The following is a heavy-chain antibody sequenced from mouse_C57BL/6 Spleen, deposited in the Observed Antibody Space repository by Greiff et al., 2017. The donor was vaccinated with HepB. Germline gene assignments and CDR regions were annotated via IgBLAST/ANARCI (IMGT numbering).Heavy chain of an antibody. CDR2: ISSGGSYT. V-gene: IGHV5-6*01. J-gene: IGHJ4*01. D-gene: IGHD3-3*01. Sequence: EVQLVESGGDLVKPGGSLKLSCAASGFTFSSYGMSWVRQTPDKRLEWVATISSGGSYTYYPDSVKGRFTISRDNAKNTLYLQMSSLKSEDTAMYYCARHGHRAMDYWGQGTSVTVSS. CDR1: GFTFSSYG. CDR3: ARHGHRAMDY.